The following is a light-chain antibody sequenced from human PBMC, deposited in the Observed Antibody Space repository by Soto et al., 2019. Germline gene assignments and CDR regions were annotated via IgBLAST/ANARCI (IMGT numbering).Light chain of an antibody. J-gene: IGKJ5*01. CDR3: HQYGNSPIT. CDR1: QSVSSN. V-gene: IGKV3-20*01. CDR2: GAS. Sequence: TQSPATMSVSPEERATLSCRASQSVSSNLAWYQQKPGQAPRLLIYGASTRATGIPDRFSGSGSGTDFTLTISRLEPEDFAVYYCHQYGNSPITIGQGTRLEIK.